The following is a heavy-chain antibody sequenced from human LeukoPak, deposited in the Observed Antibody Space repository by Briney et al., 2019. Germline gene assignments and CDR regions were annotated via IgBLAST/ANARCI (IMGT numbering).Heavy chain of an antibody. CDR2: IYYSGST. CDR3: ARDFGAGYYYGSGSYYPY. D-gene: IGHD3-10*01. V-gene: IGHV4-59*12. J-gene: IGHJ4*02. CDR1: GGSISSYY. Sequence: KPSETLSLTCTVSGGSISSYYWSWIRQPPGKGREWIGYIYYSGSTNYNPSLKSRVTISVDTSKNQFSLKLSSVTAADTAVYYCARDFGAGYYYGSGSYYPYWGQGTLVTVSS.